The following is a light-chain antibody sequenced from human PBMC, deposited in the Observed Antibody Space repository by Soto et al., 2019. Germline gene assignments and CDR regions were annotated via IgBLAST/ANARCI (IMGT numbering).Light chain of an antibody. CDR3: SSFTSDRIYV. Sequence: QSVLTQPTSVSGSPGQSITISCTGNHNDIGTYDYVSWYQQHPGRAPRLLIYGVTTRPSGISDRFSASKSGLTASLTISGLQPEDEADYYCSSFTSDRIYVFGPGTTVTVL. CDR2: GVT. V-gene: IGLV2-14*03. J-gene: IGLJ1*01. CDR1: HNDIGTYDY.